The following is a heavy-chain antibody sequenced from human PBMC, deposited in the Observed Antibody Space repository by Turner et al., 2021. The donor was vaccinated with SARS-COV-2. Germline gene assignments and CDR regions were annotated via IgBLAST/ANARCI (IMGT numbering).Heavy chain of an antibody. J-gene: IGHJ4*02. CDR3: AKGTEGAS. D-gene: IGHD2-15*01. Sequence: VQLQQWGAGLLKPSETLSLTCAVYGGSFSGYYWSWIRQPPGKGLEWVSGISDNGGNTYYADSVKGRFTISRDNSKNTLYLQMNSLKVEDTAVYYCAKGTEGASWGQGTLVTVSS. CDR2: ISDNGGNT. V-gene: IGHV3-23*01. CDR1: GGSFSGYY.